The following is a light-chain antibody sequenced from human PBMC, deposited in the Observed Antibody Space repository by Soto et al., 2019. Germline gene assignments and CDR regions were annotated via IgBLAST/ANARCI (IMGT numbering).Light chain of an antibody. CDR3: QQYDSSHRK. Sequence: EIVLTQSPGTLSLSPGERATLSCRASQSVSSRSLAWYQQKPGQAPRLLISGASSRAADIPDRFSGSGSGPDFTLTINRLEPEDFAVYYCQQYDSSHRKFGQGTKVNI. CDR2: GAS. J-gene: IGKJ1*01. CDR1: QSVSSRS. V-gene: IGKV3-20*01.